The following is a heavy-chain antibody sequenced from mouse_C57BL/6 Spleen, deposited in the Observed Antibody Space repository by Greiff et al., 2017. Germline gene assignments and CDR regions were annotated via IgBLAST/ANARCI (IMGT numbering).Heavy chain of an antibody. CDR2: IYPGNSDT. J-gene: IGHJ4*01. V-gene: IGHV1-5*01. D-gene: IGHD1-1*01. CDR1: GYTFTSYW. CDR3: TRRGYYGSSFLYYAMDY. Sequence: EVQLQQSGTVLARPGASVKMSCKTSGYTFTSYWMHWVKQRPGQGLEWIGAIYPGNSDTSYNQKFKGKAKLTAVTSASTAYMELSSLTNEDSAVYYCTRRGYYGSSFLYYAMDYWGQGTSVTVSS.